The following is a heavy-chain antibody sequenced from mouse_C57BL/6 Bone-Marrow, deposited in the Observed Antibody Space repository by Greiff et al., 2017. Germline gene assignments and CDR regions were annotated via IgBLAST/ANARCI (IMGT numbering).Heavy chain of an antibody. D-gene: IGHD2-4*01. CDR2: INPNNGGT. J-gene: IGHJ2*01. CDR1: GYTFTDYY. CDR3: ARWDYDGDFDY. V-gene: IGHV1-26*01. Sequence: LVEPGASVKISCKASGYTFTDYYMNWVKQSHGKSLEWIGDINPNNGGTSYNQKFKGKATLTVDKSSSTAYMELRSLTSEDSAVYYCARWDYDGDFDYWGQGTTLTVSS.